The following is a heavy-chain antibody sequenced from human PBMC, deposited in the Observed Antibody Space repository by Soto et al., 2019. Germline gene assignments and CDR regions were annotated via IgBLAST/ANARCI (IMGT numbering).Heavy chain of an antibody. CDR2: ISYDGSNT. J-gene: IGHJ6*02. CDR3: GKDKTISVYYYYGMDV. Sequence: QVQLVESGGGVVHPGRSLRLSCAASGFDFNSYAMHWVRQAPGKGLEWVALISYDGSNTEYADSVKGRFTISRDNSKNTLYLHVNSLRDEDTAVYHCGKDKTISVYYYYGMDVWGQGTTVTVSS. V-gene: IGHV3-30*18. CDR1: GFDFNSYA.